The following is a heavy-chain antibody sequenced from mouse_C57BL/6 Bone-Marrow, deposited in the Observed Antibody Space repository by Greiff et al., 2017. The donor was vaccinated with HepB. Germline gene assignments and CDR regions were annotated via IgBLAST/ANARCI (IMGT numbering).Heavy chain of an antibody. V-gene: IGHV14-4*01. J-gene: IGHJ2*01. Sequence: EVQLQQSGAELVRPGASVKLSCTASGFNIKGDYMHWVKQRPEQGLEWIGWIDPENGDTEYASKFQGKATITADTSSNTAYLQLSSLTSEDTAVYYCTTNVGVFFDYWGQGTTLTVSS. CDR2: IDPENGDT. CDR3: TTNVGVFFDY. CDR1: GFNIKGDY.